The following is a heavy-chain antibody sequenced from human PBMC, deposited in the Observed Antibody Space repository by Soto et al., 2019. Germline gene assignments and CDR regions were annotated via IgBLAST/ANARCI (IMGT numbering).Heavy chain of an antibody. J-gene: IGHJ4*02. CDR1: GFTFSTYW. CDR3: ARSLSASPDY. Sequence: EVQLVESGGGLVQPGGSLRLSCAASGFTFSTYWMHWVRQAPGKGLMWVSRINSDGSYTGYADSVKGRFTISRDNAKNTLYLQMNILRAEDTAVYYCARSLSASPDYWGQGTLVTVSS. CDR2: INSDGSYT. V-gene: IGHV3-74*01. D-gene: IGHD2-2*01.